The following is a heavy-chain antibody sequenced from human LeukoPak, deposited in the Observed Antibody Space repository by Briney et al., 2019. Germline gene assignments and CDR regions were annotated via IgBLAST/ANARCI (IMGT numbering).Heavy chain of an antibody. CDR2: IHYSGTT. CDR3: ARTYSNSWEPLHY. D-gene: IGHD6-13*01. J-gene: IGHJ4*02. CDR1: GGSISRSRYY. V-gene: IGHV4-39*01. Sequence: SETLSLTCTVSGGSISRSRYYWGWIRQPPGKGLEWIGSIHYSGTTYYNPSLKSRVTIFVDTSKNQFSLKLSSVTAADTAVYYCARTYSNSWEPLHYWGQGTLVIVSS.